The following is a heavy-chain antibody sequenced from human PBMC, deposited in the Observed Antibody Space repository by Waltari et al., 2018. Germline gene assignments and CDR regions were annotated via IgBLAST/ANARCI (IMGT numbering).Heavy chain of an antibody. CDR1: GGSFSGYY. D-gene: IGHD2-2*02. CDR3: ARGGYCSSTSCYIGLSHRSSRPLDY. Sequence: QVQLQQWGAGLLKPSETLSLTCAVYGGSFSGYYWSWIRQPPGKGLEWIGEINHSGSTNYSPSPKSRVTISVDTSKNQFSLKLSSVTAADTAVYYCARGGYCSSTSCYIGLSHRSSRPLDYWGQGTLVTVSS. V-gene: IGHV4-34*01. J-gene: IGHJ4*02. CDR2: INHSGST.